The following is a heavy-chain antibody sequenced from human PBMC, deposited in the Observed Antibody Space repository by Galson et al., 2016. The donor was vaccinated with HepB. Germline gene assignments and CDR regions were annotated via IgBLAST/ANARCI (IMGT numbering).Heavy chain of an antibody. Sequence: ETLSLTCSVSGSSIRNRSFYWGWIRQPPGKGLEWIGSVYYDGRTYHNPSLKSRLTMSIDTSKNQFSLELYPVTAADTAVYYCARLMGFDSSGLWGQGTLVIVS. D-gene: IGHD3-22*01. CDR1: GSSIRNRSFY. CDR2: VYYDGRT. J-gene: IGHJ4*02. V-gene: IGHV4-39*01. CDR3: ARLMGFDSSGL.